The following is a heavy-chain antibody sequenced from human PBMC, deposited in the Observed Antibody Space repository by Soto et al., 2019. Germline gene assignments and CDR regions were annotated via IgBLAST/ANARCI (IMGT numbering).Heavy chain of an antibody. CDR1: GGSMTSSNW. CDR2: AHHSGRT. J-gene: IGHJ4*02. V-gene: IGHV4-4*02. CDR3: AGSEATGLDY. D-gene: IGHD1-26*01. Sequence: QVQLQESGPGLVKPSGTLSLTCTVSGGSMTSSNWWNWVRQSPGKGLEWIGEAHHSGRTNYNPSLKSRVTRSVDKSKHHFSRKLSSVTAADTAVYYCAGSEATGLDYWGQGTLVTVSS.